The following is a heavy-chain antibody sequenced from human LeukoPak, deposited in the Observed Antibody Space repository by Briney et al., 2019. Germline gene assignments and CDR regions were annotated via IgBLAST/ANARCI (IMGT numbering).Heavy chain of an antibody. Sequence: SETLSLTCAVYDGSFSGYYWSWIRQSPGKGLEWIGETYHSGSTNYNSSLKSRVTISLDTSKNQFSLKLSSVTAADTAVYYCATYGGDWKFDSWGQGTLVTVSS. CDR3: ATYGGDWKFDS. CDR1: DGSFSGYY. J-gene: IGHJ4*02. V-gene: IGHV4-34*01. CDR2: TYHSGST. D-gene: IGHD2-21*01.